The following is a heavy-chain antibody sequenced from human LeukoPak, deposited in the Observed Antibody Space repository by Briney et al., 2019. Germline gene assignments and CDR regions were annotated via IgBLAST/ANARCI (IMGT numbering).Heavy chain of an antibody. CDR2: IDPSDSYT. V-gene: IGHV5-10-1*01. D-gene: IGHD3-10*01. CDR3: ARQPQYYYGSGSYYPGY. J-gene: IGHJ4*02. CDR1: GYSFTSYW. Sequence: GESLRISCKGSGYSFTSYWISWVRQMPGKGLEWMGRIDPSDSYTNYSPSFQGHVTISADKSISTAYLQWSSLKASDTAMYYCARQPQYYYGSGSYYPGYWGQGTLVTVSS.